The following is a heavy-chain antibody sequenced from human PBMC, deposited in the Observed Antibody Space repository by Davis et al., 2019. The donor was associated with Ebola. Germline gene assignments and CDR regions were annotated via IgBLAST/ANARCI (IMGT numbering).Heavy chain of an antibody. J-gene: IGHJ6*02. CDR2: MNPNSGNT. V-gene: IGHV1-8*01. D-gene: IGHD6-6*01. CDR1: GYTFTSYD. CDR3: ARGRGPAARSPGRYGMDV. Sequence: AASVKVSCKASGYTFTSYDINWVRQATGQGLEWMGWMNPNSGNTGYAQKFQSRVTMTRNTSISTAYMELSSLRSEDTAVYYCARGRGPAARSPGRYGMDVWGQGTTVTVSS.